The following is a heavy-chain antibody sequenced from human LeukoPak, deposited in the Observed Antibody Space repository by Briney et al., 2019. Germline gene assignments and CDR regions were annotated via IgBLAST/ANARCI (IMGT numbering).Heavy chain of an antibody. V-gene: IGHV4-30-4*01. D-gene: IGHD3-16*02. CDR2: IYYSGST. J-gene: IGHJ3*02. CDR1: GGSISSGDYY. Sequence: SETLSLTCTVSGGSISSGDYYWSWIRQPPGKGLEWIGYIYYSGSTYYNPSLKSRVTISVDTSENQFSLKLSSVTAADTAVYYCARRSYRYKGDAFDIWGQGTMVTVSS. CDR3: ARRSYRYKGDAFDI.